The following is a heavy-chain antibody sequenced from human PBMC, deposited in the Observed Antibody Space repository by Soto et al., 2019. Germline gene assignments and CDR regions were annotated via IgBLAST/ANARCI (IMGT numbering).Heavy chain of an antibody. V-gene: IGHV3-21*01. Sequence: EVQLVESGGGLVKPGGSLRLSCAASGFTFSSYSMNWVRQAPGKGLEWVSSISSSSSYIYYADSVKGRFTISRDNAKNSLYLQMNSLRAEDTAVYYCASTMIVAAGFDYWGQGTLVTVSS. CDR3: ASTMIVAAGFDY. CDR1: GFTFSSYS. D-gene: IGHD3-22*01. CDR2: ISSSSSYI. J-gene: IGHJ4*02.